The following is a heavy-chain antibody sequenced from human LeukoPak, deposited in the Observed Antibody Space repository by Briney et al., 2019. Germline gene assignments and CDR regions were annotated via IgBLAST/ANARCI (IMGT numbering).Heavy chain of an antibody. Sequence: GGPLRLSCAASGFTFSSYGMHWVRQAPGKGLEWVAIISYEGTNKDYPDSLKGRFTISRDNSINTLYLQMNSLRVEDTAIYYCARDDCSGGSCYLDYWGQGTLVTVSS. J-gene: IGHJ4*02. CDR3: ARDDCSGGSCYLDY. V-gene: IGHV3-30*03. D-gene: IGHD2-15*01. CDR1: GFTFSSYG. CDR2: ISYEGTNK.